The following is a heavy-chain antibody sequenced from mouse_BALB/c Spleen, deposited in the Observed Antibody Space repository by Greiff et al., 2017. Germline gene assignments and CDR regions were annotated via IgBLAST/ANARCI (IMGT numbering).Heavy chain of an antibody. V-gene: IGHV5-6*01. J-gene: IGHJ4*01. CDR1: GFTFSSYG. D-gene: IGHD2-1*01. CDR2: ISSGGSYT. Sequence: EVHLVESGGDLVKPGGSLKLSCAASGFTFSSYGMSWVRQTPDKRLEWVATISSGGSYTYYPDSVKGRFTISRDNAKNTLYLQMSSLKSEDTAMYYCARRWGNYDAMDYWGQGTSVTVSS. CDR3: ARRWGNYDAMDY.